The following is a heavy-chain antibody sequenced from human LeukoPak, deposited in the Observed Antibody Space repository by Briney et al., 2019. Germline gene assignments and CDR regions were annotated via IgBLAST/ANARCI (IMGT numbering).Heavy chain of an antibody. J-gene: IGHJ4*02. D-gene: IGHD2-2*01. V-gene: IGHV4-61*02. Sequence: SQTLSLTCTVSGGSISTGSYYWNWIRQPAGKGPEWIGRIFTSGSTDYNPSLKSRVTISADTSKNQFSLKLSSVTAADTAVYYCARVPHCSSTSCYEPGYWGQGTLVTVSS. CDR1: GGSISTGSYY. CDR3: ARVPHCSSTSCYEPGY. CDR2: IFTSGST.